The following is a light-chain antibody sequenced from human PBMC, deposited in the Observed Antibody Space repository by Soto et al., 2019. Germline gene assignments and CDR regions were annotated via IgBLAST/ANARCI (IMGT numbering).Light chain of an antibody. Sequence: AIQMTQSPTSLSASVGDRVIITCRASQDISKDLGWYQQKPGKAPKFLIYSATSTQSGVPSTFSGSGFGTEFTLTISSLQPEDFATYYCLQDHDYPRTFGQGTKVDIK. CDR1: QDISKD. CDR2: SAT. V-gene: IGKV1-6*01. CDR3: LQDHDYPRT. J-gene: IGKJ1*01.